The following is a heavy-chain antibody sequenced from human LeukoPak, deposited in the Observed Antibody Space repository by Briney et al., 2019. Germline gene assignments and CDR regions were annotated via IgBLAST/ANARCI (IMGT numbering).Heavy chain of an antibody. Sequence: SETLSLTCTVSGGSISSYYWSWIRQPPGKGLEWIGYIYYSGSINYNPSLKSRVTISVDTSKNQFSLKLSSVTAADTAVYYCARGLVLRYFDWPTGFDYWGQGTLVTVSS. V-gene: IGHV4-59*01. CDR2: IYYSGSI. D-gene: IGHD3-9*01. CDR1: GGSISSYY. CDR3: ARGLVLRYFDWPTGFDY. J-gene: IGHJ4*02.